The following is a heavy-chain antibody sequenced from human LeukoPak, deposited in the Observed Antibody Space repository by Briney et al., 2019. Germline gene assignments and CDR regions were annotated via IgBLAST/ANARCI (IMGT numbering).Heavy chain of an antibody. V-gene: IGHV4-61*02. J-gene: IGHJ4*02. CDR3: ARERRDDYVSFDY. CDR1: GGSFSRVGYF. D-gene: IGHD4-17*01. CDR2: IYTNGDT. Sequence: PSETLSLTCTVSGGSFSRVGYFWSWIRQPAGKGLGWIGRIYTNGDTNYNPSLKSRVTMSVDTSTDQFSLKLSSVTAADTAVYYCARERRDDYVSFDYWGQGTLVSVSS.